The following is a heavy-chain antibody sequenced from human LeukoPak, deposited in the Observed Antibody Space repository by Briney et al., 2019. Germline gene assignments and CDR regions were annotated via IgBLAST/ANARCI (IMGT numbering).Heavy chain of an antibody. CDR1: GYTFTSYY. CDR2: INPSGGST. Sequence: ASVKVSCKASGYTFTSYYMHWVRQAPGQGLEWMGIINPSGGSTSCAQKFQGRVTMTRDTSTSTVYMELSSLRSEDTAVYYCARSGTFNNWFDPWGQGTLVTVSS. CDR3: ARSGTFNNWFDP. J-gene: IGHJ5*02. V-gene: IGHV1-46*01.